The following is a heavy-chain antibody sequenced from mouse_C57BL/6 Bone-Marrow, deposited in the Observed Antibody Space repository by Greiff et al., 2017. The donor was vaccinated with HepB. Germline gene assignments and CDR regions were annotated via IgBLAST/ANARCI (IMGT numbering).Heavy chain of an antibody. Sequence: VKLVESGAELVKPGASVKISCKASGYAFSSYWMNWVKQRPGKGLEWIGQIYPGAGDTNYNGKFKGKATLTADKSSSTAYMQLSSLTAEDSAVYFCARSLYYGIDYWGQGTTLTVSS. D-gene: IGHD1-1*01. CDR2: IYPGAGDT. CDR3: ARSLYYGIDY. CDR1: GYAFSSYW. J-gene: IGHJ2*01. V-gene: IGHV1-80*01.